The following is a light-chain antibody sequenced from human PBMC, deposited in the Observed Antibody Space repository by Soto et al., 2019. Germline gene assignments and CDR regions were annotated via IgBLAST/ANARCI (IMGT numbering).Light chain of an antibody. Sequence: QSALTQPASVSGSPGQSITISCTGTSSDVGSYNLVSWYQQHPGKAPKLMIYEGSKRPSGVSNRFSGSKSGNTASLTISGRQAEDEDDYYCCSYAGSSTLVFGGGTKVTVL. CDR1: SSDVGSYNL. J-gene: IGLJ2*01. CDR3: CSYAGSSTLV. V-gene: IGLV2-23*01. CDR2: EGS.